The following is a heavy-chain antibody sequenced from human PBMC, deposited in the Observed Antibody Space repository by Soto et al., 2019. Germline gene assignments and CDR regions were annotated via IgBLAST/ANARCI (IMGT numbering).Heavy chain of an antibody. CDR1: GGTFSSYA. D-gene: IGHD2-2*01. CDR2: IIPIFGTA. CDR3: ARDQVYWSAAIRPGAFDLDYYYGMDV. J-gene: IGHJ6*02. Sequence: GASVKVSCKASGGTFSSYAISWVRQAPGQGLEWMGGIIPIFGTANYAQKFQGRVTITADESTSTAYMELSSLRSEDTAVYYCARDQVYWSAAIRPGAFDLDYYYGMDVWGQGTTVTVSS. V-gene: IGHV1-69*13.